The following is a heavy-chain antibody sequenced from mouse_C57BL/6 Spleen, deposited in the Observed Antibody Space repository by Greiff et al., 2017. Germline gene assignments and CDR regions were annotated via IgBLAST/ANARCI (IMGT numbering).Heavy chain of an antibody. V-gene: IGHV1-7*01. CDR1: GYTFTSYW. CDR2: INPSSGYT. CDR3: ARREDKSYYAMDY. J-gene: IGHJ4*01. Sequence: VMLVESGAELAKPGASVKLSCKASGYTFTSYWMHWVKQRPGQGLEWIGYINPSSGYTKYNQKFKDKATLTADKSSSTAYMQLSSLTYEDSAVYYCARREDKSYYAMDYWGQGTSVTVSS.